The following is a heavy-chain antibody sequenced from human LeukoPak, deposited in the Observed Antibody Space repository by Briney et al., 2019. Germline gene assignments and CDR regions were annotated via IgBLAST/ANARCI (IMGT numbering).Heavy chain of an antibody. V-gene: IGHV3-23*01. CDR2: ISASGDNT. CDR1: GFTVNSYA. J-gene: IGHJ4*02. Sequence: GGSLRLSCDASGFTVNSYAMNWVRQAPGKGLEWVSVISASGDNTYYADSVKGRFTISRDDSKNTVYLQMNSLRADDTAVYHCAKGGRRHYGDYVAFWGQGTLVTFSS. CDR3: AKGGRRHYGDYVAF. D-gene: IGHD4-17*01.